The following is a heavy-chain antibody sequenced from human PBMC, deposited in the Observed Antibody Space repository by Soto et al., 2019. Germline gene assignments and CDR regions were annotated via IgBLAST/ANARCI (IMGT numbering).Heavy chain of an antibody. J-gene: IGHJ4*02. CDR3: AKDRQTRLDY. V-gene: IGHV3-30*18. CDR2: ISYDGSNK. Sequence: GGSLRLSCAASGFTFSSYGMHWVRQAPGKGLEWVAVISYDGSNKYYADSVKGRFTISRDNSKNTLYLQMNSLRAEDTAVYYCAKDRQTRLDYWGQGTLVTVSS. CDR1: GFTFSSYG.